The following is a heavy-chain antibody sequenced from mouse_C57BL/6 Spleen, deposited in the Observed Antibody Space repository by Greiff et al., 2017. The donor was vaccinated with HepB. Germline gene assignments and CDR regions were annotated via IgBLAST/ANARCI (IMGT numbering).Heavy chain of an antibody. D-gene: IGHD2-1*01. Sequence: EVKLLESGPELVKPGASVKISCKASGYSFTGYYMHWVKQSHGNILDWIGYIYPYNGVSSYNQKFKGKATLTVDKSSSTAYMELRSLTSEDSAVYYCARGFYYGNYDWFAYWGQGTLVTVSA. J-gene: IGHJ3*01. CDR3: ARGFYYGNYDWFAY. CDR1: GYSFTGYY. CDR2: IYPYNGVS. V-gene: IGHV1-31*01.